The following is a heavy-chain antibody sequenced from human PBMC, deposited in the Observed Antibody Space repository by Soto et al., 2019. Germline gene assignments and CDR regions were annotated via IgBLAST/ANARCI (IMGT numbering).Heavy chain of an antibody. V-gene: IGHV5-51*01. CDR3: PRVNRGPSDY. J-gene: IGHJ4*02. D-gene: IGHD3-10*01. CDR2: IYPADSDT. Sequence: PGESLKISCRASGYDFSTFWIAWVRQMPGKGLEWMGIIYPADSDTEYSPSFQGQVTMSVDKSINTAYLQWSSLQDSDSAMYYCPRVNRGPSDYWGQGTLVTVSS. CDR1: GYDFSTFW.